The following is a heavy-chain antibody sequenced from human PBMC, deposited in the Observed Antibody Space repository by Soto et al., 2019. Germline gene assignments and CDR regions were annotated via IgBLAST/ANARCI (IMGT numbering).Heavy chain of an antibody. J-gene: IGHJ6*02. CDR3: ASRRIAAAGTYGMDV. D-gene: IGHD6-13*01. CDR1: GYTFTSYA. CDR2: IDAGSGNT. V-gene: IGHV1-3*01. Sequence: ASVKVSCKASGYTFTSYAMHWVRQAPGQRLEWMGWIDAGSGNTKYSQKFQGRVTITRDTSASTAYMELSSLRSEDTAVYYCASRRIAAAGTYGMDVWGQGTTVTVSS.